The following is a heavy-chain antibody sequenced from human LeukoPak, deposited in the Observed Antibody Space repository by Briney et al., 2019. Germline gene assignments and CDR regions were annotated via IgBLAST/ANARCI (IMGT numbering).Heavy chain of an antibody. J-gene: IGHJ4*02. CDR1: GYSISSGYY. CDR2: IYHSGST. CDR3: ARGVGYSYGYVDY. D-gene: IGHD5-18*01. Sequence: PSETLSLTCTVSGYSISSGYYWGWIRQPPGKGLEWIGSIYHSGSTYYNPSLKSRVTISVDKSKNQFSLKLSSVTAADTAVYYCARGVGYSYGYVDYWGQGTLVTVSS. V-gene: IGHV4-38-2*02.